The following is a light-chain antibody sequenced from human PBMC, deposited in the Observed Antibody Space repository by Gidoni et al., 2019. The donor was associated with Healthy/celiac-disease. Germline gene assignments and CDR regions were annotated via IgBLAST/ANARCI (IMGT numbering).Light chain of an antibody. J-gene: IGLJ2*01. CDR1: SSNIGSNT. V-gene: IGLV1-44*01. CDR2: RNN. Sequence: QSVLTQPPSASGTPGQRGTISCSGSSSNIGSNTANWYQQLPGTAPKLLIYRNNQRPSGVPDRFSGSKSGTSASLAISGLQSEDEADYYCAAWDDSLSGYVVFGGGTKLTVL. CDR3: AAWDDSLSGYVV.